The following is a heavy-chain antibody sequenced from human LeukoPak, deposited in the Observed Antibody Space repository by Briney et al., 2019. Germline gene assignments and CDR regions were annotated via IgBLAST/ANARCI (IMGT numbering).Heavy chain of an antibody. CDR1: GFAFRSYS. Sequence: PVRSLRLSCAPSGFAFRSYSMHCVPQAPGEGLGWGAGISYDGSKKNYTDSVKGRFTISRDNSKNTLFLQMTSLRAEDTAVYCWAKDDRRYCIGGICYDFGYWGQGTLVTVSS. CDR3: AKDDRRYCIGGICYDFGY. CDR2: ISYDGSKK. J-gene: IGHJ4*02. V-gene: IGHV3-30*18. D-gene: IGHD2-15*01.